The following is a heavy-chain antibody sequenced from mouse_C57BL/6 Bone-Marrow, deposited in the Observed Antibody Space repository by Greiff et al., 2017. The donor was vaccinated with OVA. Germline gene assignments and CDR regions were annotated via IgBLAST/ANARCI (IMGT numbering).Heavy chain of an antibody. J-gene: IGHJ2*01. D-gene: IGHD1-1*01. CDR1: GFTFSSYA. CDR2: ISAGGSYT. Sequence: EVTLVESGGGLVKPGGSLKLSCAASGFTFSSYAMSWVRQTPGKRLEWVAIISAGGSYTYSPDNVKGRFPISRDKAKNNLYLQMSHLKSEDTAMYYCARERGGDYGSSYAFDYWGQGTTLTVSS. V-gene: IGHV5-4*01. CDR3: ARERGGDYGSSYAFDY.